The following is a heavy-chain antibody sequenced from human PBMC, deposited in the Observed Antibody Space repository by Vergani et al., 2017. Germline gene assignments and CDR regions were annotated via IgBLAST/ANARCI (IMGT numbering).Heavy chain of an antibody. V-gene: IGHV3-23*01. D-gene: IGHD3-10*01. J-gene: IGHJ1*01. CDR1: GFTFDTYT. CDR2: ISSGGGDI. CDR3: TTGWGLYYLHGEYFQY. Sequence: EVQLLESGGGLVQPGGSRRLSCAGAGFTFDTYTMAYVRQAPGKGLECVATISSGGGDIFYADSVKGRFTISRDNSKNTLFLQMNSLKDEDTAVYYCTTGWGLYYLHGEYFQYWGRCTLVSVSS.